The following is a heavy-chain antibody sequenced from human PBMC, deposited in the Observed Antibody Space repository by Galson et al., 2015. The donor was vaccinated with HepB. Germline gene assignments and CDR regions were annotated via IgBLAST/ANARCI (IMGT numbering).Heavy chain of an antibody. Sequence: SLRLSCAASGFTFSNAWMSWVRQAPGKGLEWVGRIKSKTDGGTTDYAAPVKGRFTISRDDSKNTLYLQMNSLKTEDTAVYYCTTDRYDFWSGYYSAFDIWGQGTMVTVSS. CDR1: GFTFSNAW. CDR3: TTDRYDFWSGYYSAFDI. J-gene: IGHJ3*02. D-gene: IGHD3-3*01. V-gene: IGHV3-15*01. CDR2: IKSKTDGGTT.